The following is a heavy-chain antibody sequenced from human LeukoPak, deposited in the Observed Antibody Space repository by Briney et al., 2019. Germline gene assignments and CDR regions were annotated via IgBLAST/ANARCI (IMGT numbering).Heavy chain of an antibody. CDR3: AGHYYGSGSYYKLSPYYGMDV. CDR1: GYTFTSYD. Sequence: ASVKVSCTASGYTFTSYDINWVRQATGQGLEWMGWMNPNSGNTGYAQKFQGRVTMTRNTSISTAYMELSSLRSEDTAVYYCAGHYYGSGSYYKLSPYYGMDVWGQGTTVTVSS. J-gene: IGHJ6*02. D-gene: IGHD3-10*01. CDR2: MNPNSGNT. V-gene: IGHV1-8*01.